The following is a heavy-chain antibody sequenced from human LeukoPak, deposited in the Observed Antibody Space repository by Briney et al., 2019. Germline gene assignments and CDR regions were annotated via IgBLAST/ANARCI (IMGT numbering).Heavy chain of an antibody. J-gene: IGHJ4*02. CDR3: AKDRGIAVAGLDY. V-gene: IGHV3-30*02. Sequence: TGGSLRLSCAASGFTFSSYDMHWVRQAPGKGLEWVAFIRYDGSNKYYADSVKGRFTISRDNSKNTLYLQMNSLRAEDTAVYYCAKDRGIAVAGLDYWGQGTLVTVSS. D-gene: IGHD6-19*01. CDR1: GFTFSSYD. CDR2: IRYDGSNK.